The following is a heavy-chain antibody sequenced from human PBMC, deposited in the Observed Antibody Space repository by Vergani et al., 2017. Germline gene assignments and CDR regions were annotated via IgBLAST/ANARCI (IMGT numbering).Heavy chain of an antibody. CDR1: GVTVSSNY. J-gene: IGHJ2*01. D-gene: IGHD6-25*01. CDR2: IYSGGGT. CDR3: ARREAAAAHWXFDL. V-gene: IGHV3-66*02. Sequence: EVQLVESGGGLVQPGGSLRLSCAASGVTVSSNYMSWVRQAPGKGLEWVSVIYSGGGTYYTDSVKGRFTTSRDNSKNTLFLQMNSLRAEDTAVYYCARREAAAAHWXFDLWGRGTLVTVSS.